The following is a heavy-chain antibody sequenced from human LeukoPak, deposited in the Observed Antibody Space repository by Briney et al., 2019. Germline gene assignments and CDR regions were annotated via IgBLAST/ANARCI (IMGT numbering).Heavy chain of an antibody. CDR3: ASRTEYCSGGSCYPGYFDY. V-gene: IGHV1-69*13. J-gene: IGHJ4*02. CDR1: GGTFSSYA. CDR2: IIPIFGTA. Sequence: SVKVSCKASGGTFSSYAISWVRQAPGQGLEWMGGIIPIFGTANYAQKFQGRVTITADESTSTAYMELSSLRSEDTAVYYCASRTEYCSGGSCYPGYFDYWGQGTLVTVSS. D-gene: IGHD2-15*01.